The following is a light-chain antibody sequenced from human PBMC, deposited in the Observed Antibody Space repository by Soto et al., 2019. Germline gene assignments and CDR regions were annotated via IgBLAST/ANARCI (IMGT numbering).Light chain of an antibody. Sequence: DIGMPQSPDSLAVSLGERATVNCKSSQSLICSSNDKSYLAWYQHKPGQPPKLLIYWASTRESGVPDRFSGSGSGTDFTLTIASLQAEDVAVYYCQQYCSTPRAFGQGTMADI. CDR3: QQYCSTPRA. J-gene: IGKJ1*01. CDR2: WAS. V-gene: IGKV4-1*01. CDR1: QSLICSSNDKSY.